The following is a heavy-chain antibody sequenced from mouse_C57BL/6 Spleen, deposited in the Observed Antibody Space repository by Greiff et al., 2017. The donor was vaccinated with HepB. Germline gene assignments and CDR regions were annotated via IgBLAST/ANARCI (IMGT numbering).Heavy chain of an antibody. D-gene: IGHD2-3*01. V-gene: IGHV2-2*01. CDR3: ARPLDGGDYYAMDY. CDR1: GFSLTSYG. J-gene: IGHJ4*01. CDR2: IWSGGST. Sequence: QVQLKESGPGLVQPSQSLSITCTVSGFSLTSYGVHWVRQSPGKGLEWLGVIWSGGSTDYNAAFISRLSISKDNSKSQVFFKMNSLQADDTAIYYCARPLDGGDYYAMDYWGQGTSVTVSS.